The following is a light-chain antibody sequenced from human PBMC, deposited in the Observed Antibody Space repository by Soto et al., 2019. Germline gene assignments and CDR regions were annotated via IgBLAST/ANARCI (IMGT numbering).Light chain of an antibody. CDR3: QQYATSPTT. J-gene: IGKJ1*01. CDR2: GAS. V-gene: IGKV3-20*01. CDR1: QSVDIN. Sequence: EIVLTQSPPSVTVSXGGGVTLSXXASQSVDINLAWYQHKPGQAPRFLIYGASTRATGIPDRFSGSGSGTDFTLTTSRLEPEDFAVYYCQQYATSPTTFGQGTKVDIK.